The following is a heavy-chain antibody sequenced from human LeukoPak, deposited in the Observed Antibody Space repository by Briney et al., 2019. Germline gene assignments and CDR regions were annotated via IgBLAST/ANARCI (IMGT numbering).Heavy chain of an antibody. V-gene: IGHV1-69*04. CDR2: IIPILGIA. D-gene: IGHD2-2*01. J-gene: IGHJ3*02. Sequence: GSPVKVSCKASGGTFSSYAISWVRQAPGQGLEWMGRIIPILGIANYAQKFQGRVTITADKSTSTAYMELSSLRSEDTAVYYCARSGSTSFAFDIWGQGTMVTVSS. CDR3: ARSGSTSFAFDI. CDR1: GGTFSSYA.